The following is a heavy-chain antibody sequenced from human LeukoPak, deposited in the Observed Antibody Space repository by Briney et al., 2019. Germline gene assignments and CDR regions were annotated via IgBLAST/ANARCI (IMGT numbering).Heavy chain of an antibody. J-gene: IGHJ3*02. Sequence: GGSLRLSCAASGFTFSSYGMHWVRQAPGKGLEWVAVISYDGSNKYYADSVKGRFTISRDNSKNTLYLQMNSLRAEDTAVYYCAKGRDYDSSGYPSDAFDIWGQGTMVTVSS. V-gene: IGHV3-30*18. CDR1: GFTFSSYG. CDR2: ISYDGSNK. CDR3: AKGRDYDSSGYPSDAFDI. D-gene: IGHD3-22*01.